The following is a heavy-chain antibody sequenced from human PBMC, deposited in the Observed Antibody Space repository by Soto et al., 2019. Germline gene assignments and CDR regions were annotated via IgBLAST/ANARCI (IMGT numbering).Heavy chain of an antibody. CDR3: AKRGGPGTMIVVVGGIWAFDI. CDR2: ISGSGGST. D-gene: IGHD3-22*01. J-gene: IGHJ3*02. V-gene: IGHV3-23*01. Sequence: GGSLRLSCAASGFTFSSYAMSWVRQAPGKGLEWVSAISGSGGSTYYADSVKGRFTISRDNSKNTLYLQMNSLRAEDTAVYYCAKRGGPGTMIVVVGGIWAFDIWGQGTMVTVSS. CDR1: GFTFSSYA.